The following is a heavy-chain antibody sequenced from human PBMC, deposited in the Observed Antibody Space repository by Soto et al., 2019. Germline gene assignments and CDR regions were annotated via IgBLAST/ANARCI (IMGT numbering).Heavy chain of an antibody. J-gene: IGHJ6*02. CDR1: GGTFSSYT. CDR3: ARAYCSGGSCHRNYYGMDV. CDR2: IIPILGIA. D-gene: IGHD2-15*01. V-gene: IGHV1-69*02. Sequence: QVQLVQSGAEVKKPGSSVKVSCKASGGTFSSYTISWVRQAPGQGLEWMGRIIPILGIANYAQKFQGRVTITADKSTSTAYMELSSLRSEDTAVYYCARAYCSGGSCHRNYYGMDVWGQGTTVTVSS.